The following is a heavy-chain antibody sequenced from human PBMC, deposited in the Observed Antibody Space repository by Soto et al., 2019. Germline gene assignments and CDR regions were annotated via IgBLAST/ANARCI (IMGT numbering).Heavy chain of an antibody. D-gene: IGHD1-7*01. Sequence: QVHLVESGGGVVQPGRSLRLSCAASGFSFSTYGMHWVRQAPGKGLEWVAFIYNDGRNTYYADSWKRRFTMSRENSKNMLCLQLNRVRAVVTFVYYCAKGLGNYCAFGYSGQGALVTVS. CDR3: AKGLGNYCAFGY. J-gene: IGHJ4*02. V-gene: IGHV3-30*18. CDR1: GFSFSTYG. CDR2: IYNDGRNT.